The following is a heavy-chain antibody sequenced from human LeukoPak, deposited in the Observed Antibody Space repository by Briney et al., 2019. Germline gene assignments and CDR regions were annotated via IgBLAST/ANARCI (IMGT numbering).Heavy chain of an antibody. J-gene: IGHJ4*02. CDR1: GFTFSSYS. V-gene: IGHV3-21*01. D-gene: IGHD3-3*01. Sequence: PGGSLRLSCAASGFTFSSYSMNWVRQAPGKGLEWVSFISSSSSYIYYADSVKGRFTISRDNAKNSLYLQMNSLRAEDTAVYYCAGGDFWSGYYGDWGQGTLVTVSS. CDR2: ISSSSSYI. CDR3: AGGDFWSGYYGD.